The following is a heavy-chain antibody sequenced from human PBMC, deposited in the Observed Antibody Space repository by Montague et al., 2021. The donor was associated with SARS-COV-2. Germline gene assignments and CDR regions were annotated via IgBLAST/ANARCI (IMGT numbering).Heavy chain of an antibody. CDR1: GFSLSASGLC. D-gene: IGHD4-23*01. CDR2: IDWDDDK. Sequence: PELVKPTQTLTLTCTFSGFSLSASGLCVSWIRQPPGKALEWLTLIDWDDDKYYGTSLKTRLTISKDTSKNQVVLTMTNMDPVDTATYYCARSYGTTVVTRAFDYWGQGTLVTVSS. V-gene: IGHV2-70*01. J-gene: IGHJ4*02. CDR3: ARSYGTTVVTRAFDY.